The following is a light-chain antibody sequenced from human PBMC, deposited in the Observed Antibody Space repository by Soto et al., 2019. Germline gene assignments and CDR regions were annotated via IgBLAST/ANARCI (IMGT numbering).Light chain of an antibody. J-gene: IGKJ4*02. CDR1: QSVSSY. Sequence: EIVLTQSPATLSLSPGERATLSCRASQSVSSYVAWYQQKPGQAPRLLIYDASNRATGIPARFSGSGSGTDFPLTISSLEPEDFAVYSCQQRSNWPRLTFGGGTKVEIK. CDR2: DAS. V-gene: IGKV3-11*01. CDR3: QQRSNWPRLT.